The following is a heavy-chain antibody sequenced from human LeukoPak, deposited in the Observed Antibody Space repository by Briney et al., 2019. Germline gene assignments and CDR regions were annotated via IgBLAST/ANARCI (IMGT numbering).Heavy chain of an antibody. Sequence: PSETLSLTCSVSGGPLSSSSHYWAWIRHAPGQGLEWIGSVYYTGTTYYNPSFKTRLTISVDTSKKYFSLNLKSATAADTAVYYCAASYDSSGDYYFTYAFDIWGQGTKVAVSS. J-gene: IGHJ3*02. D-gene: IGHD3-22*01. CDR1: GGPLSSSSHY. CDR2: VYYTGTT. CDR3: AASYDSSGDYYFTYAFDI. V-gene: IGHV4-39*02.